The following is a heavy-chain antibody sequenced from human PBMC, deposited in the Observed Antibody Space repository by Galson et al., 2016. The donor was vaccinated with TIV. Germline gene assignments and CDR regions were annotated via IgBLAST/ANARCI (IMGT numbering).Heavy chain of an antibody. Sequence: CKASGYTFTSYDINWVRQATGQGLEWMGWMNPNSGNTGYAQKFRGRVTMTRNTSVRTAYMELSSLRSEDTAVYYCARSGDYGDYWGRGTLVTVSS. J-gene: IGHJ4*02. CDR3: ARSGDYGDY. V-gene: IGHV1-8*02. CDR1: GYTFTSYD. CDR2: MNPNSGNT. D-gene: IGHD4-17*01.